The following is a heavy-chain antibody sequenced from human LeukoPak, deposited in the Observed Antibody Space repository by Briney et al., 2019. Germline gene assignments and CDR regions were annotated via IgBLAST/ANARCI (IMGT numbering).Heavy chain of an antibody. Sequence: SETLSLTCAVYGGSFSGYYWSWIRQPPGKGMEWIGEINHSGSTNYNPSLKSRVTISVDTSKNQFSLKLSSVTAADTAVYYCARDSGEQFEAYFDYWGQGTLVTVSS. J-gene: IGHJ4*02. V-gene: IGHV4-34*01. D-gene: IGHD3-10*01. CDR1: GGSFSGYY. CDR3: ARDSGEQFEAYFDY. CDR2: INHSGST.